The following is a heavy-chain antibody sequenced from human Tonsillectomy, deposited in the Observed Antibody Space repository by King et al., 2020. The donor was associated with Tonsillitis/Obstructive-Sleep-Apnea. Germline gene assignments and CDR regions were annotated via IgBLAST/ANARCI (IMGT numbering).Heavy chain of an antibody. CDR1: GYTLTELS. D-gene: IGHD2-2*02. CDR2: FDPEDGET. V-gene: IGHV1-24*01. CDR3: ATRDVVVPAAIGSYYYYYMDV. J-gene: IGHJ6*03. Sequence: QLVQSGAEVKKPGASVKVSCKVSGYTLTELSMHWVRQAPGKGLEWMGGFDPEDGETIYAQKFQGRVTMTGDTSTDTAYMELTSLRSEDTAVYYCATRDVVVPAAIGSYYYYYMDVWGKGTTVTVSS.